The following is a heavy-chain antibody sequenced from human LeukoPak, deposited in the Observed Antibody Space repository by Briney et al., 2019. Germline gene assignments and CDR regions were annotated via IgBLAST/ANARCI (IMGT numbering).Heavy chain of an antibody. CDR2: IYYSGST. Sequence: PADTLSLTCTVSGGSISSTTYYWGWIRLPPGTGLDWIGNIYYSGSTYDNPSLKSRVTISVDTSKNQFSLKLSSVTAADTAVYYCARGGGGDFWSEDRWGQGTLVTVSS. CDR3: ARGGGGDFWSEDR. CDR1: GGSISSTTYY. D-gene: IGHD3-3*01. V-gene: IGHV4-39*07. J-gene: IGHJ4*02.